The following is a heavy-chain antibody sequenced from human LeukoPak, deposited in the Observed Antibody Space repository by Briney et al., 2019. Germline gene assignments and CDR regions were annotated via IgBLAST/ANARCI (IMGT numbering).Heavy chain of an antibody. J-gene: IGHJ4*02. D-gene: IGHD4-17*01. CDR1: GFTFSSYS. V-gene: IGHV3-48*01. CDR3: ARDLWVTDYADEVLDY. CDR2: ISSSSSTI. Sequence: AGSLRLSCAASGFTFSSYSMNWVRQAPGKGLEWVSYISSSSSTIYYADSVKGRFTISRDNAKNSLYLQMNSLRAEDTAVYYCARDLWVTDYADEVLDYWGQGTLVTVSS.